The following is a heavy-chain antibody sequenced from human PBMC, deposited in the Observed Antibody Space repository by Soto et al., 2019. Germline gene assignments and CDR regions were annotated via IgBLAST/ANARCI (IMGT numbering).Heavy chain of an antibody. J-gene: IGHJ4*02. CDR2: ISGSGGST. Sequence: EVQLLESGGGLVQPGGSLRLSCAASGFTFSSYAMSWVRQAPGKGLEWVSAISGSGGSTYYADSVKGRFTISRDNSKNTLYLQMNSLRAEDTAVYYCAKVVGDIVVVPAAPFAYWGQGTLVTVSS. D-gene: IGHD2-2*01. CDR1: GFTFSSYA. CDR3: AKVVGDIVVVPAAPFAY. V-gene: IGHV3-23*01.